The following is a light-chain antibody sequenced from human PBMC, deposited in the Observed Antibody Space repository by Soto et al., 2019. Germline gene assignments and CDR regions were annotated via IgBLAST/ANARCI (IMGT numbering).Light chain of an antibody. CDR1: QTIARY. V-gene: IGKV1-39*01. CDR3: QQSDSMPWT. Sequence: DIQMTQSPSPLSASVGDRIIITCRASQTIARYINWFQQKSGQPPKLLVYAASTLRHGVPSRFSASGSGSDFTLTINSLQPEDSATYYCQQSDSMPWTFGQGTKVDIK. CDR2: AAS. J-gene: IGKJ1*01.